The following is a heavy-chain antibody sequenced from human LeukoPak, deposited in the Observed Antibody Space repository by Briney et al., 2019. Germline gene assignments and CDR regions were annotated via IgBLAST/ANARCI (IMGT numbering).Heavy chain of an antibody. D-gene: IGHD6-6*01. CDR2: ISAYNGNT. V-gene: IGHV1-18*01. CDR1: GYTFTSYG. J-gene: IGHJ6*02. CDR3: ARDNIAARYYGMDV. Sequence: ASVKVSCKASGYTFTSYGISWVRQAPGQGLEWMGWISAYNGNTNYAQKLQGRVTVTTDTSTSTAYMELRSLRSDDTAVYYCARDNIAARYYGMDVWGQGTTVTVSS.